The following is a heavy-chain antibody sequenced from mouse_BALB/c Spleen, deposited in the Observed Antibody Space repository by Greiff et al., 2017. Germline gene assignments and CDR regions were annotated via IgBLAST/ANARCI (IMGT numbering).Heavy chain of an antibody. V-gene: IGHV5-6*01. J-gene: IGHJ1*01. Sequence: EVHLVESGGDLVKPGGSLKFSCAASGFTFSSYGMSWVSQTPDKRLEWVATISSGGSYTYYPDSVKGRFTIARDNAKNTLYLQMISLRSEDTAMYYFSNGGSLRYGYFDVWGAGTTVTVSA. D-gene: IGHD1-1*01. CDR3: SNGGSLRYGYFDV. CDR1: GFTFSSYG. CDR2: ISSGGSYT.